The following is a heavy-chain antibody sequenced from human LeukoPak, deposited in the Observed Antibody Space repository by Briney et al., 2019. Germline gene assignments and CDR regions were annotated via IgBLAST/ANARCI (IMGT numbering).Heavy chain of an antibody. V-gene: IGHV3-30-3*01. J-gene: IGHJ4*02. Sequence: GALRLSCAASGFTFSSYAMHWVRQAPGKGLEWVAVISYDGSNKYYADSVMGRFTISRDNSKNTLYLQMNSLRAEDTAVYYCAREGRYYYDSSGYFLNYFDYWGQGTPVTVSS. CDR3: AREGRYYYDSSGYFLNYFDY. CDR1: GFTFSSYA. D-gene: IGHD3-22*01. CDR2: ISYDGSNK.